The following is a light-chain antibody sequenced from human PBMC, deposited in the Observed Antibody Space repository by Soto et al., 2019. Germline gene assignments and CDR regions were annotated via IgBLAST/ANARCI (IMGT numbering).Light chain of an antibody. V-gene: IGKV1-9*01. CDR1: QGISSY. CDR3: QQLNSYPLT. Sequence: DIQLTQSPSFLSASVGDRVTITCRASQGISSYLAWYQQKPGKAPNLLIYAASTLQGGVPSRFSGSGSGTEFTLTISSLQPEDFATYYCQQLNSYPLTFGGGTKVDIK. CDR2: AAS. J-gene: IGKJ4*01.